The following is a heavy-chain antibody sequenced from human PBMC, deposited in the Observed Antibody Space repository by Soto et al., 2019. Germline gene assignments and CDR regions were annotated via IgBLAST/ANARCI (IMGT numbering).Heavy chain of an antibody. J-gene: IGHJ3*02. Sequence: QITLKESGPTLVKPTQTLTLTCTFSGFSLGTSGVGVAWIRQPPGKALEWLALIYWDDDKRYSPSLKSRLTTTXXTXKXQVVLTLTNMDPVDTATYYCAHRRSIAAAGTGALDIWGQGTMVTVSS. CDR1: GFSLGTSGVG. D-gene: IGHD6-13*01. CDR2: IYWDDDK. CDR3: AHRRSIAAAGTGALDI. V-gene: IGHV2-5*02.